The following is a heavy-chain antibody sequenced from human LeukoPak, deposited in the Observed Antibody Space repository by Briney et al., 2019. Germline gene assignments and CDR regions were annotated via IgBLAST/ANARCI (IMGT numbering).Heavy chain of an antibody. CDR1: GFTVSSNY. V-gene: IGHV3-66*01. CDR2: IYSGGST. D-gene: IGHD5-18*01. CDR3: ARSTVEYSYGWFDY. J-gene: IGHJ4*02. Sequence: PGGSLRLSCAASGFTVSSNYMSWVRQAPGKGLEWVSVIYSGGSTYYADSVKGRFTISRDNSKNTLYLQMNSLRAEDTAVYYCARSTVEYSYGWFDYWGQGTLVTVSS.